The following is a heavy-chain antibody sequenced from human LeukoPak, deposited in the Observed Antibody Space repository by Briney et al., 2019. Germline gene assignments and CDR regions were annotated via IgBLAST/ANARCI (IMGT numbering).Heavy chain of an antibody. D-gene: IGHD2-2*01. CDR2: INHSGRT. V-gene: IGHV4-34*01. Sequence: SETLSLTCAVYGGSFSGYYWSWIRQPPGKGLEWIGEINHSGRTNYNPSLKSRVTISVDTSKNQFSLKLSFVTAADTAVYYCARGGIVVVPAAYSKFDYWGQGTLVTVSS. J-gene: IGHJ4*02. CDR1: GGSFSGYY. CDR3: ARGGIVVVPAAYSKFDY.